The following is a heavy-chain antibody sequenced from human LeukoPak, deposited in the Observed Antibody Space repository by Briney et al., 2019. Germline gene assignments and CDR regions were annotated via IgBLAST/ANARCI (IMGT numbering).Heavy chain of an antibody. CDR2: ISPYNGDT. CDR3: ARAPGSGEINFDY. D-gene: IGHD2-15*01. V-gene: IGHV1-18*01. Sequence: ASVKVPCKASGYSFASYGISWVRQAPGQGLEWVGWISPYNGDTKYAQSVQGRVTMTIDTITTTAYMELRSLRSEDTAVYYCARAPGSGEINFDYWGQGTLVTVSS. J-gene: IGHJ4*02. CDR1: GYSFASYG.